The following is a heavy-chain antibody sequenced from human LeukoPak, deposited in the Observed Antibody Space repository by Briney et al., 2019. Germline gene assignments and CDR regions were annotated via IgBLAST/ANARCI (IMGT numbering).Heavy chain of an antibody. D-gene: IGHD2-8*01. CDR3: ARAGLYCTNGVCYGWFDP. J-gene: IGHJ5*02. Sequence: SETLSLTCTVSGGSIISSSYYWDWIRQPPGKGLEWIGYIYYSGSTNYNPSLKSRVTISVDTSENQFSLKLSSVTAADTAVYYCARAGLYCTNGVCYGWFDPWGQGTLVTVSS. CDR2: IYYSGST. V-gene: IGHV4-61*05. CDR1: GGSIISSSYY.